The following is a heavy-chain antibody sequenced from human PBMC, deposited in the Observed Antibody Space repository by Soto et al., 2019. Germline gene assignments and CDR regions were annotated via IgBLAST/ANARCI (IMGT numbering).Heavy chain of an antibody. CDR3: AKELYGSYPSGRYGMDV. CDR1: GFTFSSYA. CDR2: ISGSGGST. V-gene: IGHV3-23*01. J-gene: IGHJ6*02. Sequence: GGSLRLSCAASGFTFSSYAMSWVRQAPGKGLEWVSAISGSGGSTYYADSVKGRFTISRDNSKNTLYLQMNSLRAEDTAVYYCAKELYGSYPSGRYGMDVWGQGTTVTVS. D-gene: IGHD3-10*01.